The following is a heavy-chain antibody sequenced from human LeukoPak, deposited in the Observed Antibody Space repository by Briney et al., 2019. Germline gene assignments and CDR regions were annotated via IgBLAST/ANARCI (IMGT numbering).Heavy chain of an antibody. J-gene: IGHJ4*02. CDR3: ARGPKYYDILTGYYREGYCFDY. CDR1: GGSFSGYY. Sequence: SETLSLTCAVYGGSFSGYYWSWIRQPPGKGRDWIGEINHIGSTNYNPSLKSRVTISVDTSKNQFFLKLSSVTAADTAVYYCARGPKYYDILTGYYREGYCFDYWGQGTLVTVSS. CDR2: INHIGST. V-gene: IGHV4-34*01. D-gene: IGHD3-9*01.